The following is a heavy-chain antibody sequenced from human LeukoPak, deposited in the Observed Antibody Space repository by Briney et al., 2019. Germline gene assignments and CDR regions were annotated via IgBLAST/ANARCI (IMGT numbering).Heavy chain of an antibody. CDR1: GFTLSNYA. V-gene: IGHV3-48*04. J-gene: IGHJ4*02. Sequence: GGSLRLSCAASGFTLSNYAMNWVRQAPGKGLEWVSYISSSGSTIYYADSVKGRFTISRDNAKNSLYLQMNSLRAEDTAVYYCARALDYGSRLYYFDYWGQGTLVTVSS. CDR2: ISSSGSTI. CDR3: ARALDYGSRLYYFDY. D-gene: IGHD4-17*01.